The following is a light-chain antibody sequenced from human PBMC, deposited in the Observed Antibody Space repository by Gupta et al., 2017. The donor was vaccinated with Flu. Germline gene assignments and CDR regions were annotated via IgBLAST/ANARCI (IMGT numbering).Light chain of an antibody. V-gene: IGKV1-9*01. CDR3: QQLNSYPRT. CDR2: GAS. J-gene: IGKJ3*01. Sequence: PSFLSASVGDRVTITCRASQGISRLLTWYQQKPGKAPKLLIYGASTLHSGVPSRFSGSGSGTDFTLTISSLQPEDFATYYCQQLNSYPRTFGPGTRVDVK. CDR1: QGISRL.